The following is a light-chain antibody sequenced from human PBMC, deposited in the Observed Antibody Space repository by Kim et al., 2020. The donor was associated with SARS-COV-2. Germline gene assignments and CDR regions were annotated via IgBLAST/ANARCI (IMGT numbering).Light chain of an antibody. J-gene: IGKJ1*01. CDR2: QAS. CDR1: QSVDGW. Sequence: DIQMNQSPSTLSAFVGDRVTMTCRASQSVDGWLAWYQQKPGKVPRLLIYQASKLASGVPSRFSGSGSGTDFTLTVSNLQSDDSAVYYCKQYETYWTFGPGTRVEIK. CDR3: KQYETYWT. V-gene: IGKV1-5*03.